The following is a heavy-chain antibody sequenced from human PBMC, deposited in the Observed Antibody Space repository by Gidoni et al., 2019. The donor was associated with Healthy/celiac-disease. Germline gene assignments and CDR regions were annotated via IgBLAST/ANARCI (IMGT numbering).Heavy chain of an antibody. V-gene: IGHV3-7*05. CDR2: IKQDGSEK. CDR1: GFPFSSYW. Sequence: EVQLVESGGGLVQPGGSLRLSRAASGFPFSSYWMSWVRQAPGKGLEWVANIKQDGSEKYYVDSVKGRFTISRDNAKNSLYLQMNSLRAEDTAVYYCARDGSRYSSSSHGPDYWGQGTLVTVSS. J-gene: IGHJ4*02. D-gene: IGHD6-13*01. CDR3: ARDGSRYSSSSHGPDY.